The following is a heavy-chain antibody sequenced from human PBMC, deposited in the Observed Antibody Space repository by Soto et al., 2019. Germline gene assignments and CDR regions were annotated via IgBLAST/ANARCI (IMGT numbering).Heavy chain of an antibody. D-gene: IGHD2-8*01. CDR1: GGSVSSDNYY. CDR2: ISYSGSN. V-gene: IGHV4-61*01. J-gene: IGHJ5*02. Sequence: PSETLSLTCTVSGGSVSSDNYYWTWIRQPPGKGLEWIGYISYSGSNNYNPSLQSRVTISVDTSKNQLSLTLTSMTAADTAVYYCARDMHAGFTLYFDPWGQGILVTVSS. CDR3: ARDMHAGFTLYFDP.